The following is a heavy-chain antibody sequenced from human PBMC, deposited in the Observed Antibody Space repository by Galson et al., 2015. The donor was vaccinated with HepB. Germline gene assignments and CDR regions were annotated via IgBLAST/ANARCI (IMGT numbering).Heavy chain of an antibody. CDR1: GFTLSNAW. V-gene: IGHV3-15*07. Sequence: SLRLSCAASGFTLSNAWMNWVRQAPGKGLEWVGRIKSKTDGGTTDYAAPVKGRFTISRDDSKNTPYLQMNSLRAEDTAVYYCARDPPSMVRGVIPQHFDYWGQGTPVTVSS. D-gene: IGHD3-10*01. CDR3: ARDPPSMVRGVIPQHFDY. CDR2: IKSKTDGGTT. J-gene: IGHJ4*02.